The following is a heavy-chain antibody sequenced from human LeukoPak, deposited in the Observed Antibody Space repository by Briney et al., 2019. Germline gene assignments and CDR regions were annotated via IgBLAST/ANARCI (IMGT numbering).Heavy chain of an antibody. J-gene: IGHJ6*03. D-gene: IGHD3-10*01. Sequence: KTPETLSLTCAAYGGSFSGYYWSWIRQPPGKGLEWIGEINHSGSTNYNPSLKSRVTISVDTSKNQFSLKLSSVTAADTAVYYCARAELNYYYMDVWGKGTTVTVSS. CDR2: INHSGST. CDR3: ARAELNYYYMDV. V-gene: IGHV4-34*01. CDR1: GGSFSGYY.